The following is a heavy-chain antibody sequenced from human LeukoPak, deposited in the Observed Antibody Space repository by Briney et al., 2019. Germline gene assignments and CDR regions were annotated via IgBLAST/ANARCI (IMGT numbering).Heavy chain of an antibody. CDR2: IYYSGST. D-gene: IGHD6-19*01. CDR1: GGSISSNNYY. J-gene: IGHJ4*02. CDR3: VNSSPGGGWLVSGNFDY. Sequence: PSETLSLTCTVSGGSISSNNYYWGWIRQPPGKGLEWIGSIYYSGSTCYNPSLKSRVTISVDTSKNQFSLKLSSVTAADTAVYYCVNSSPGGGWLVSGNFDYWGQGTLVTVSS. V-gene: IGHV4-39*01.